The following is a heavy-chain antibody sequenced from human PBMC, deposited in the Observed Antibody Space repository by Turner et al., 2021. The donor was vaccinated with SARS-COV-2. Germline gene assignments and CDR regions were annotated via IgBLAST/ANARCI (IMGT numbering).Heavy chain of an antibody. CDR2: RAYDGRNK. D-gene: IGHD3-9*01. J-gene: IGHJ4*02. CDR1: GFTLCSYP. CDR3: ARDPGALRDFDWLSTEPGYYFDY. V-gene: IGHV3-30*04. Sequence: QVQLVESGGGVVQPGRSLSLSCPVSGFTLCSYPMHWVRQAPGKGLEWVAGRAYDGRNKYYADAVKGRFTITRDNSKNTLYLQMNSLRAEDTAVYYCARDPGALRDFDWLSTEPGYYFDYWGQGTLVTVSS.